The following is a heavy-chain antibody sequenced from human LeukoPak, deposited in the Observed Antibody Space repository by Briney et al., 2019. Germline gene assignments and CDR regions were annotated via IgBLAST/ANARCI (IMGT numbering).Heavy chain of an antibody. CDR3: AREGITGMAYFDY. Sequence: GGTLRLSCAASGFTFSSYAMSWVRQAPGKGLEWVSTITGSGGSTYYPDSVKGRFTISRDNSKNTLYLQMNSLRAEDTAVYYCAREGITGMAYFDYWGQGTLVTVSS. CDR2: ITGSGGST. CDR1: GFTFSSYA. D-gene: IGHD1-20*01. V-gene: IGHV3-23*01. J-gene: IGHJ4*02.